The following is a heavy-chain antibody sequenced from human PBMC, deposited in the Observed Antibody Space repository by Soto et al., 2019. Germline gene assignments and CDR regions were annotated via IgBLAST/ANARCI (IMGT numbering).Heavy chain of an antibody. CDR3: AKEHINLFGVTIEWDYYGMDV. J-gene: IGHJ6*02. V-gene: IGHV1-18*01. CDR2: ISADNGDT. Sequence: QAQLVQSGAEVKKPGASVKVSCKASGYIFSNYGISWVRQAPGQGLEWMGRISADNGDTKYAQNFQGRVTVTNDTSTSTAYMELRSLTSDDTAVYFCAKEHINLFGVTIEWDYYGMDVWGQGTTVTVSS. CDR1: GYIFSNYG. D-gene: IGHD3-3*02.